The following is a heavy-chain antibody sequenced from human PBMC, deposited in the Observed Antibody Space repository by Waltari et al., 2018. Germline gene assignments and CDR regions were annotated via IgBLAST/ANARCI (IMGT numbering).Heavy chain of an antibody. D-gene: IGHD6-6*01. V-gene: IGHV1-46*01. CDR1: GYTFTSYH. J-gene: IGHJ5*02. CDR3: ARGDRAARNWFDP. Sequence: QVQLVQSGAEVKKPGASVKVSCKASGYTFTSYHMQWVRQAPGQGLEWMGIINPSGGSTSYAQKFRGRVTMTRDTSTSTVYMELSSLRSEDTAVYYCARGDRAARNWFDPWGQGTLVTVSS. CDR2: INPSGGST.